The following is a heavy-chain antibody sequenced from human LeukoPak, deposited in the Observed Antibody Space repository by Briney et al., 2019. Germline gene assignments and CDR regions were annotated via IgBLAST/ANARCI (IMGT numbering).Heavy chain of an antibody. J-gene: IGHJ4*02. Sequence: GGSLRLSCTASGFTFSRYWMTWVRQAPGKGLEWVANIKEDGSAKYYVDSMKGRFTISRDNAKNSLYLQINSLRAEDTAVYYCARDSPGYGGYSYWGLGTLVTVSS. D-gene: IGHD5-12*01. CDR2: IKEDGSAK. CDR1: GFTFSRYW. CDR3: ARDSPGYGGYSY. V-gene: IGHV3-7*04.